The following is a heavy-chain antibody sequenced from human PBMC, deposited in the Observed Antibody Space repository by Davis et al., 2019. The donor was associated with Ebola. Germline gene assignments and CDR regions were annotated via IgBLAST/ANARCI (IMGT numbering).Heavy chain of an antibody. CDR2: ISSSSYYI. CDR3: ARGGYYDSSGYSHAAFDI. Sequence: GGSLRLSCAASGFTFSTYSINWVRQAPGKGLEWVSSISSSSYYIYYADSLKGRFTISRDNAKNSLYLQMNSLSAEDTAIYYCARGGYYDSSGYSHAAFDIWGQGTVVTVSS. CDR1: GFTFSTYS. J-gene: IGHJ3*02. D-gene: IGHD3-22*01. V-gene: IGHV3-21*01.